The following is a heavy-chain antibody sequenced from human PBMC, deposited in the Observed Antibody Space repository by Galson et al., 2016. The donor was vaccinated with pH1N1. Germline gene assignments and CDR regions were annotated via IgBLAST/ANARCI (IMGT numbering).Heavy chain of an antibody. Sequence: SLRLSCAASGFTFSGSAMHWFRQASGKGLEWVGHIRGKAKNYATAYAASVKGRFTFSRDDSNNRAFLQMNNLRPEDTAMYYCAIVRRPDYYYGMDVWGQGTTVTVSS. CDR1: GFTFSGSA. V-gene: IGHV3-73*01. CDR2: IRGKAKNYAT. CDR3: AIVRRPDYYYGMDV. D-gene: IGHD2/OR15-2a*01. J-gene: IGHJ6*02.